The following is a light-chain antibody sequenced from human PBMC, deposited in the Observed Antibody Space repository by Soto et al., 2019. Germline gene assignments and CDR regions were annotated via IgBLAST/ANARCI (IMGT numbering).Light chain of an antibody. CDR1: QSVSSSY. V-gene: IGKV3-20*01. CDR2: GAS. Sequence: EIVLTQSPGTLSLSPGERATLSCRASQSVSSSYLAWHQQKPGQAPRLLIYGASSRATGIPDRFSGSGSGTDFTLTISRLEPEDFAVSYCQQYGRSPPKTFGQGTKVEIK. J-gene: IGKJ1*01. CDR3: QQYGRSPPKT.